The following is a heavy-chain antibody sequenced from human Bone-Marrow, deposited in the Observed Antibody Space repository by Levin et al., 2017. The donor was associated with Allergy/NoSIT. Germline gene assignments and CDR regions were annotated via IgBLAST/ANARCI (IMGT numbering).Heavy chain of an antibody. V-gene: IGHV3-15*01. CDR3: TTDDWGDGAHPYFYGFDV. D-gene: IGHD3-16*01. CDR1: DSTFRSAC. Sequence: PGGSLRLSCAASDSTFRSACMKWVRQAPGKGLEWIGRIKSKIDGGTTDYAASVKDRFTISRDDSKTTLYLQMSSLKIEDTAVYFCTTDDWGDGAHPYFYGFDVWGLGTTVTVSS. CDR2: IKSKIDGGTT. J-gene: IGHJ6*02.